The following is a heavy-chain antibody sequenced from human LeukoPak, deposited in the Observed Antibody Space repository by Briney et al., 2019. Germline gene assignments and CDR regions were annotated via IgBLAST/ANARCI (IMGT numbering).Heavy chain of an antibody. CDR1: GVIVRSNY. CDR3: ATRRFGELTY. Sequence: PGGSLRLSCVGSGVIVRSNYMTWVRQAPGKGLEWVSILYHGGSTYYADSVKGRFSISRDTSKNTFYLQMNSLRVEDTAVYYCATRRFGELTYWGQGTLVTVSS. D-gene: IGHD3-10*01. CDR2: LYHGGST. V-gene: IGHV3-66*01. J-gene: IGHJ4*02.